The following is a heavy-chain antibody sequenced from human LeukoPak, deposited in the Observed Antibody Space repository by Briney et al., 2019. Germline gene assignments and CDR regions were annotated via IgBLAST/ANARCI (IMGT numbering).Heavy chain of an antibody. Sequence: GGSLRLSCAASGFTFTSYWMSWVRQAPGKGLEWVANIKQDGSEKYYVDSVKGRFTISRDNAKNSLYLQRNSLRAEDTAVYYCARLIAVAGTPRFGDYWGQGTLVTVSS. CDR3: ARLIAVAGTPRFGDY. J-gene: IGHJ4*02. D-gene: IGHD6-19*01. V-gene: IGHV3-7*01. CDR1: GFTFTSYW. CDR2: IKQDGSEK.